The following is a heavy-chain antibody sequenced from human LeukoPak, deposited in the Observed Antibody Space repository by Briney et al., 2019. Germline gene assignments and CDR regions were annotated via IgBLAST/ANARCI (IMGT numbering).Heavy chain of an antibody. CDR3: SRSQFDY. V-gene: IGHV3-30*02. J-gene: IGHJ4*02. CDR2: IRYDGSNK. Sequence: GGSLRLSCAASGFTFSSYGMHWVRQAPGKGLEWVAFIRYDGSNKYYADSVKGRFTISRDNTKNILYLQMNNLRAEDTATYYCSRSQFDYWGQGVLVTVSS. CDR1: GFTFSSYG.